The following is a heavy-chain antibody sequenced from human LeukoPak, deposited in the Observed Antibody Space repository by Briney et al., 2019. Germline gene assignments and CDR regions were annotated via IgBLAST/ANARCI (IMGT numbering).Heavy chain of an antibody. V-gene: IGHV3-30*03. CDR1: GVTFGNYG. CDR2: ISYDGTDR. CDR3: ARDADPAGEGPDY. J-gene: IGHJ4*02. Sequence: GGSLRLSCVASGVTFGNYGIHWVRQAPGKGLEWVAVISYDGTDRHYGDSVKGRFTVSRDNSKNTLYLQTNSLRAEDTAVYYCARDADPAGEGPDYWGQGTLVTVSS. D-gene: IGHD3-10*01.